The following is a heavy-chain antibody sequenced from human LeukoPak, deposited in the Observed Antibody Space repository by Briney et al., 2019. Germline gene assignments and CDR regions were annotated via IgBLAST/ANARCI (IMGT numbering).Heavy chain of an antibody. D-gene: IGHD3-9*01. CDR3: ARDKDYDNLTGPVDI. CDR1: GYTFTGYY. V-gene: IGHV1-2*02. CDR2: INPNSGGT. Sequence: ASVKVSCKASGYTFTGYYMHWVRQAPGQGLEWMGWINPNSGGTNYAQKFQGRVTMTRDTSISTAYMELSRLRSDDTAVYYCARDKDYDNLTGPVDIWGQGTMVTVSS. J-gene: IGHJ3*02.